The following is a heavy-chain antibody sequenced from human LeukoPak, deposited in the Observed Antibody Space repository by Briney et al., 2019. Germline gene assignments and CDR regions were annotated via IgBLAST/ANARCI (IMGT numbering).Heavy chain of an antibody. Sequence: SETLSLTCTVSGGSISSGYYWGWIRQPPRKGLEWIGTIYHNGNTYYNPSLKSRVTISVDTSKNEFSLKLSSVTAADTAVYYCARAYHSSWYLNWFDPWGQGTLVTVSS. D-gene: IGHD6-13*01. CDR2: IYHNGNT. CDR3: ARAYHSSWYLNWFDP. J-gene: IGHJ5*02. V-gene: IGHV4-38-2*02. CDR1: GGSISSGYY.